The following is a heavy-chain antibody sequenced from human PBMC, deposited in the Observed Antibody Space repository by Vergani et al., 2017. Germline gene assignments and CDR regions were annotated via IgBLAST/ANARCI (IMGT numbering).Heavy chain of an antibody. CDR1: GGSFSGYY. CDR3: ARSGTGYFFDY. CDR2: IYYSGST. J-gene: IGHJ4*02. Sequence: QVQLQQWGAGLLKPSETLSLTCAVYGGSFSGYYWSWIRQPPGKGLEWIGYIYYSGSTNYNHSLKSRVTISVDTSKNQFSLKLSSVTAADTAVYYCARSGTGYFFDYWGQGTLVNVSS. D-gene: IGHD1-1*01. V-gene: IGHV4-34*11.